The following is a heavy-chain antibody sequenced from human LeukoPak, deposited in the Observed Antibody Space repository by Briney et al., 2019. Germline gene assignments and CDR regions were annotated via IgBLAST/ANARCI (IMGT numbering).Heavy chain of an antibody. CDR3: TRRAAALDAFDI. J-gene: IGHJ3*02. CDR2: INSDGSST. D-gene: IGHD6-13*01. Sequence: GGSLRLSCAASGFTFSSYWMHWVRQAPGKGLVWVSRINSDGSSTTYADSVKGRFTISRDNAKNTLYLQMNSLRAEDTAVYYCTRRAAALDAFDIWGQGTMVTVSS. V-gene: IGHV3-74*01. CDR1: GFTFSSYW.